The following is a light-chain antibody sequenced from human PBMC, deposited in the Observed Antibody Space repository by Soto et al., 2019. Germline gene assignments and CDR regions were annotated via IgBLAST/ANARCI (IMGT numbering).Light chain of an antibody. CDR3: LQYNSYPFT. CDR2: DAS. CDR1: QSISNW. V-gene: IGKV1-5*01. Sequence: DIQMTQSPSTLPASVGDRVTITCRASQSISNWLAWYQQKPGKAPRLLIYDASSLESWVPSRFSGSGSGTEFTLTISSLQPEDFATYYCLQYNSYPFTFGGGTKVDIK. J-gene: IGKJ4*01.